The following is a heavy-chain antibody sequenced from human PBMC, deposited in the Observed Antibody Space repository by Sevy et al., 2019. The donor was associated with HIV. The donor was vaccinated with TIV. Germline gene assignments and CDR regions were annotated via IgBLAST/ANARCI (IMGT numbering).Heavy chain of an antibody. V-gene: IGHV3-21*04. CDR1: GFTFRTYS. J-gene: IGHJ4*02. CDR3: AGDFTIFGFVAGIDD. Sequence: GGSLRLSCAASGFTFRTYSMNWVRQAPGKGLEWLSSISDDSSYIYYSDSVKGRFTISRANAKNFLFLQMNNLRVEDTGIYYGAGDFTIFGFVAGIDDWGQGNMVTVSS. D-gene: IGHD3-3*01. CDR2: ISDDSSYI.